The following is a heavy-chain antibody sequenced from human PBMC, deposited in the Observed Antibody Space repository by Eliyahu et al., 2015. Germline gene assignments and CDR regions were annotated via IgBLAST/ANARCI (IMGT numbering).Heavy chain of an antibody. D-gene: IGHD3-22*01. Sequence: QVQLQQWGAGXLKPSETLSLTCAVXGASFSGYYWXWXRQPPGXGXEWIGEINHSGSTNYNPSLKSRVTISVDTSKNQFSLKLSSVTAADTAVYYCARFRGDYYDSSGTNDYWGQGTLVTVSS. CDR3: ARFRGDYYDSSGTNDY. J-gene: IGHJ4*02. CDR1: GASFSGYY. CDR2: INHSGST. V-gene: IGHV4-34*01.